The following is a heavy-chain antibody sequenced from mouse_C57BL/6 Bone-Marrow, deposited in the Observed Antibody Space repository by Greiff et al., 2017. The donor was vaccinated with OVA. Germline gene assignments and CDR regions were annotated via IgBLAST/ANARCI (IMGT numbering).Heavy chain of an antibody. D-gene: IGHD2-2*01. CDR1: GFNIKDDY. CDR3: TTYGYLFAY. CDR2: IDPENGDT. V-gene: IGHV14-4*01. Sequence: DVKLQESGAELVRPGASVKLSCTASGFNIKDDYMHWVKQRPEQGLEWIGWIDPENGDTEYASKFQGKATITADTSSNTAYLQLSSLTSEDTAVYYCTTYGYLFAYWGQGTLVTVSA. J-gene: IGHJ3*01.